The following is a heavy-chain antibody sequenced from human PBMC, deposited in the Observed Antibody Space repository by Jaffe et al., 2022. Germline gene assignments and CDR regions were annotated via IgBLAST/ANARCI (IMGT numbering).Heavy chain of an antibody. CDR2: ISSSGSTI. V-gene: IGHV3-48*03. CDR1: GFTFSSYE. J-gene: IGHJ4*02. CDR3: ARETSYYDILTGYFDY. Sequence: EVQLVESGGGLVQPGGSLRLSCAASGFTFSSYEMNWVRQAPGKGLEWVSYISSSGSTIYYADSVKGRFTISRDNAKNSLYLQMNSLRAEDTAVYYCARETSYYDILTGYFDYWGQGTLVTVSS. D-gene: IGHD3-9*01.